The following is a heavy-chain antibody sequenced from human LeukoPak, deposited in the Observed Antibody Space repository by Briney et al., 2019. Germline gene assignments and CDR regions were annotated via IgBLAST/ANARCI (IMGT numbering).Heavy chain of an antibody. Sequence: ASVKVSCKASGYTFTSYYMHWVRQAPGQGLEWMGIINPSDGSTSYAQKFQGRVTMTRDTSTSTVYMELSSLRAEDTAVYFCAKRGVVIRVVLVGFHKEAYYFDSWGQGALVTVSS. CDR3: AKRGVVIRVVLVGFHKEAYYFDS. J-gene: IGHJ4*02. CDR1: GYTFTSYY. D-gene: IGHD3-10*01. CDR2: INPSDGST. V-gene: IGHV1-46*01.